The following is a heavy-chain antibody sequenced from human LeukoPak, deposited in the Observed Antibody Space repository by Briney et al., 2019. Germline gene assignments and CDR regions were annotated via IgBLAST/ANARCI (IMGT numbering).Heavy chain of an antibody. CDR3: ARAGSTTGGSFDI. Sequence: ASVKVSCKASGYTFTGYYMHWVRQAPGQGLEWMGWISAYNGNTNYAQKLQGRVTMTTDTSTSTAYMELRSLRSDDTAVYYCARAGSTTGGSFDIWGQGTMVTVSS. J-gene: IGHJ3*02. CDR2: ISAYNGNT. V-gene: IGHV1-18*04. D-gene: IGHD5/OR15-5a*01. CDR1: GYTFTGYY.